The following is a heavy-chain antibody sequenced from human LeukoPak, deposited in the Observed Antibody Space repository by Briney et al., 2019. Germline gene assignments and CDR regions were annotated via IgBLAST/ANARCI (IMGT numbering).Heavy chain of an antibody. J-gene: IGHJ5*02. CDR2: IIPVFDMT. CDR3: AKGPHDYGDFVYL. Sequence: GASVTVSCKASGDTFYRIPINWVRLAPGQGLEWMGRIIPVFDMTHYAPKFQGRITMTADTSTTTAYMELRILPPQHTAVYFCAKGPHDYGDFVYLWGQGTRVTVSS. D-gene: IGHD4-17*01. V-gene: IGHV1-69*04. CDR1: GDTFYRIP.